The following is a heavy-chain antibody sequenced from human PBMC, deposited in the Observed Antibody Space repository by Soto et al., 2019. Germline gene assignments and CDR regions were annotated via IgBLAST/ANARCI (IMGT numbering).Heavy chain of an antibody. D-gene: IGHD5-12*01. J-gene: IGHJ4*02. V-gene: IGHV3-9*01. CDR1: GFTFDDYA. Sequence: EVQLVESGGGLVQPGMSLRLSCAASGFTFDDYAMHWVRQAPGKGLEWVSGIHWNSVTFDYADSVKGRFTISRDNDKNSLYLQMDSLRGEDPAFYFCARDHDEDFGYDLDYFDYCGQGTLVTVS. CDR2: IHWNSVTF. CDR3: ARDHDEDFGYDLDYFDY.